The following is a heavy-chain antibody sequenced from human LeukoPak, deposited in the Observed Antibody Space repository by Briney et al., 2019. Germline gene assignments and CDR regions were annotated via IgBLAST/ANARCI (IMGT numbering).Heavy chain of an antibody. CDR1: GGTFSSYA. Sequence: SVKVSCKASGGTFSSYAISWVRHAPGQRLEWMGGIIPIFGTANYAQKFQGRVTITTDESTSTAYMELSSLRSEDTAVYYCASGFVGYYDSSGYPNEKYYFDYWGQGSLVSVSS. CDR2: IIPIFGTA. D-gene: IGHD3-22*01. J-gene: IGHJ4*02. V-gene: IGHV1-69*05. CDR3: ASGFVGYYDSSGYPNEKYYFDY.